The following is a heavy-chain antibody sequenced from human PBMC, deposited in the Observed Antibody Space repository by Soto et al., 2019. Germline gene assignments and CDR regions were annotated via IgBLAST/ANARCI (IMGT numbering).Heavy chain of an antibody. V-gene: IGHV1-18*01. CDR2: ISAYNGNT. Sequence: ASVKVSCKASGYTFTSYGISWVRQAPGQGLEWMGWISAYNGNTNYAQKLQGRVTMTTDTSTSTAYMELRSLRSDDTAVYYCARGGYFDWLLGSDAFDISGQGTMVTVS. J-gene: IGHJ3*02. CDR3: ARGGYFDWLLGSDAFDI. D-gene: IGHD3-9*01. CDR1: GYTFTSYG.